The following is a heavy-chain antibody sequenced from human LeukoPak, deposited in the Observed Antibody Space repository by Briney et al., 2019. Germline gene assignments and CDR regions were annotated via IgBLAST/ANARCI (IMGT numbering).Heavy chain of an antibody. D-gene: IGHD5-12*01. Sequence: SVTVSFKASGGTFSSYAISRVRQAPGQGLEWMGGIIPIFGTANYAQKFQGRVTITADKSTSTAYMELSSLRSEDTAVYYCAGEEGLRLRGFDYWGQGTLVTVSS. CDR2: IIPIFGTA. CDR1: GGTFSSYA. J-gene: IGHJ4*02. CDR3: AGEEGLRLRGFDY. V-gene: IGHV1-69*06.